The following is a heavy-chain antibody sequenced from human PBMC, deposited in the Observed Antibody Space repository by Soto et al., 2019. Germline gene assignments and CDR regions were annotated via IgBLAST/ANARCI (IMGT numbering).Heavy chain of an antibody. Sequence: XGCLRLSCAACGFSVDDYTMHWVRQAPGKGLEWVSLISWDVGSTYYADSVKGRFTISRDNSKNSLYLQMNSLRTEDTALYYCAKDIRGNCTNCVFDYYYYYGMDVWGQRTTVTVSS. CDR3: AKDIRGNCTNCVFDYYYYYGMDV. V-gene: IGHV3-43*01. J-gene: IGHJ6*02. D-gene: IGHD2-8*01. CDR2: ISWDVGST. CDR1: GFSVDDYT.